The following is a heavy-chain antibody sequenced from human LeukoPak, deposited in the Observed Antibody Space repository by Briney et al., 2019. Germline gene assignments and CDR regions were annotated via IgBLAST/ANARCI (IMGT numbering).Heavy chain of an antibody. Sequence: GGSLRLSCTASGFTFSSFPMHWVRQAPGKGLEWVTLILPDGNMNFHADSVKGRFTTSRDNPKDTLYLQMNSLRVEDTAIYYCARDLSGTYSPDYWGHGTLVTVSS. V-gene: IGHV3-30-3*01. D-gene: IGHD1-26*01. CDR2: ILPDGNMN. CDR3: ARDLSGTYSPDY. CDR1: GFTFSSFP. J-gene: IGHJ4*01.